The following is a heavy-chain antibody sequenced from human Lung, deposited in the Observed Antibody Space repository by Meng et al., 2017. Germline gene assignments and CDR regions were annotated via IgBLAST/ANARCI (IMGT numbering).Heavy chain of an antibody. CDR3: ARSQQCLDS. Sequence: QVHLQQPGPGLGKPAATLSLTCAISGESVSSNSAAWNWIRQSPSRGLEWLGRTYYRSKWYNGYAVSVRSQTTINPDTSKNQFSLQLNSVTPEDTAVYYCARSQQCLDSWGQGTLVTVSS. D-gene: IGHD6-19*01. J-gene: IGHJ4*02. CDR2: TYYRSKWYN. V-gene: IGHV6-1*01. CDR1: GESVSSNSAA.